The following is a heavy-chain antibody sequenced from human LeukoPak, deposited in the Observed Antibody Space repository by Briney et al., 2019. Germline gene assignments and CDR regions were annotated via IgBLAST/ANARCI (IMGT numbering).Heavy chain of an antibody. CDR1: GGTFSSYA. Sequence: ASVKVSCKASGGTFSSYAISWVRQAPGQGLEWMGGIIPIFGTANYAQKFQGRVTITADESTSTAYMELSSLRSEDTAVYYCAREGAAEAKNFDYWGQGTLVTVSS. J-gene: IGHJ4*02. V-gene: IGHV1-69*13. CDR2: IIPIFGTA. CDR3: AREGAAEAKNFDY. D-gene: IGHD6-13*01.